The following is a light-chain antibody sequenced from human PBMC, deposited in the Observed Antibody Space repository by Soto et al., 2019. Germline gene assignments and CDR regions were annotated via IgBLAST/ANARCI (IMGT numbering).Light chain of an antibody. V-gene: IGKV1-5*03. J-gene: IGKJ1*01. CDR3: QYYNNYGWT. CDR1: QSISSW. Sequence: DIQLTQSPSTLSASVGDRVTITCRASQSISSWLAWYQQKPGKAPKFLIYKTSNLESGVPSRFSGSGSGTDSPLTISTQKPDDFATYYGQYYNNYGWTSGQGTKVKF. CDR2: KTS.